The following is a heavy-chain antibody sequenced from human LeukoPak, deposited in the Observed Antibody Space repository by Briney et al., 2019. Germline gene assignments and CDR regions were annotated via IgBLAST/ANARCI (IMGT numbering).Heavy chain of an antibody. CDR3: AGGYCSGGSCYWFDP. CDR2: IYPGDSDT. D-gene: IGHD2-15*01. CDR1: GYSFTSYW. Sequence: GAFLKISCKGSGYSFTSYWSGWVRQMPGKGLEWMGIIYPGDSDTRYSPSFPGQVTISADKSISTAYLQWSSLKASDTAMYYCAGGYCSGGSCYWFDPWGQGTLVTVSS. J-gene: IGHJ5*02. V-gene: IGHV5-51*03.